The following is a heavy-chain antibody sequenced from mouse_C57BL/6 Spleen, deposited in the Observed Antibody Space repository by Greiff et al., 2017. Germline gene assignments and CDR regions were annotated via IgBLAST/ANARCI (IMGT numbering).Heavy chain of an antibody. CDR2: IWSCGST. CDR3: AREYGNYDWYFDV. V-gene: IGHV2-2*01. D-gene: IGHD2-1*01. Sequence: VQLVESGPGLVQPSQSLSITCTVSGFSLTSYGVHWVRQSPGKGLEWLGVIWSCGSTDYNAAFISRLSISKDNSKSQVFFKMNSLQADDTAIYYCAREYGNYDWYFDVWGTGTTVTVSS. J-gene: IGHJ1*03. CDR1: GFSLTSYG.